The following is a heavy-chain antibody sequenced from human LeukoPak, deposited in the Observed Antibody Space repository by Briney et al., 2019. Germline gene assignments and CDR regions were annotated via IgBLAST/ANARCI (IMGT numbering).Heavy chain of an antibody. CDR3: AKNDILLWFGESYFDY. CDR1: GFTFSSYA. V-gene: IGHV3-23*01. J-gene: IGHJ4*02. Sequence: GGSLRLSCAASGFTFSSYAMSWVRQAPGKGLEWVSAISGSGGRTYYADSVKGRFTISRDNSKNTLYLQMNSLRAEDTAVYYCAKNDILLWFGESYFDYWGQGTLVTVSS. CDR2: ISGSGGRT. D-gene: IGHD3-10*01.